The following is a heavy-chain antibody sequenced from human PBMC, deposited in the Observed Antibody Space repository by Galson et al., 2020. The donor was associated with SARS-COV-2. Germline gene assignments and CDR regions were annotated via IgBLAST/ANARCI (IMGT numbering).Heavy chain of an antibody. J-gene: IGHJ3*02. Sequence: GESLKIPCAASGFTFSSYGMHWVRQAPGTGLGGGAVIWYDGSNKYYADPVKGRFTITRDNSKNTLYLQMNSLRAEDTAVYYCAREDRGADAFDIWGQGTMVTVSS. D-gene: IGHD2-15*01. V-gene: IGHV3-33*01. CDR3: AREDRGADAFDI. CDR1: GFTFSSYG. CDR2: IWYDGSNK.